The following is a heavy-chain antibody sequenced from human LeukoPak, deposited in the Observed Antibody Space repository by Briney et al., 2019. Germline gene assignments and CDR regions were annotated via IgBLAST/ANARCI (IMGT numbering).Heavy chain of an antibody. J-gene: IGHJ6*02. D-gene: IGHD6-13*01. Sequence: PGWSLRLSCAASGFTFSRYAMTWVRQAPGKGLEWVSSISGSCGTTYYADSVKGRFTISRDYTKNTLYLQMNSLRAEDTAVYYCAKGIGYSSNWSEMDVWGQGTTVTVSS. CDR2: ISGSCGTT. V-gene: IGHV3-23*01. CDR3: AKGIGYSSNWSEMDV. CDR1: GFTFSRYA.